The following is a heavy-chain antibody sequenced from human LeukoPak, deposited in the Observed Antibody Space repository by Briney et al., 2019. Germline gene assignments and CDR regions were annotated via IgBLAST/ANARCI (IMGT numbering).Heavy chain of an antibody. V-gene: IGHV4-61*02. Sequence: SETLSLTCTVSGGSISSGSYFWSWIRQPAGKGLEWIGRIYTSGSTNYNPSLKSRVTIPVDTSKNQFSLKLSSVTAADTAVYYCASDRIEVDAFDIWGQGTMVTVFS. CDR3: ASDRIEVDAFDI. D-gene: IGHD2-15*01. CDR2: IYTSGST. CDR1: GGSISSGSYF. J-gene: IGHJ3*02.